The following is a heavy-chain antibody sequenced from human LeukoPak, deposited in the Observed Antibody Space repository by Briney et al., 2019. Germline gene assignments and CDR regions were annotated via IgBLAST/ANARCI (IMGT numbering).Heavy chain of an antibody. CDR3: ARAFSAWPHAF. V-gene: IGHV4-59*01. D-gene: IGHD6-19*01. CDR2: ISYSGTT. CDR1: GGSISTYY. J-gene: IGHJ3*01. Sequence: PSETLSLTCTVSGGSISTYYWSWVWQPPGKGLEWLGYISYSGTTTYSPSLESRVTISLDTSKNQFSLRLTSLTAADTAVYYCARAFSAWPHAFWGQGTMVTVSS.